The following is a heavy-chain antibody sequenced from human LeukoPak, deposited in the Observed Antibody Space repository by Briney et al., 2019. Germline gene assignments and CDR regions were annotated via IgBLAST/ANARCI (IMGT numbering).Heavy chain of an antibody. D-gene: IGHD1-26*01. V-gene: IGHV3-23*01. J-gene: IGHJ3*02. CDR1: GFTFSSYG. CDR2: ISGSGGST. CDR3: AKDRSRYSGSPRPDAFDI. Sequence: GGSLGLSCAASGFTFSSYGMHWVRQAPGKGLEWVSAISGSGGSTYYADSVKGRFTISRDNSKNTLYLQMNSLRAEDTAVYYCAKDRSRYSGSPRPDAFDIWGQGTMVTVSS.